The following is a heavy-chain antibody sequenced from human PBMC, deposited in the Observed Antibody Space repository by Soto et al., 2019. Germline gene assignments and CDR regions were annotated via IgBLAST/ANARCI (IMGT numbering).Heavy chain of an antibody. CDR2: IYPGDSDT. V-gene: IGHV5-51*01. CDR3: ARPEGYYYDSSGYQRAAFDI. J-gene: IGHJ3*02. Sequence: YWIGIMRQKPGKGLEWMGIIYPGDSDTRYSPSFQGQVTISADKSISTAYLQWSSLKASDTAMYYCARPEGYYYDSSGYQRAAFDIWGQGTMVTVSS. D-gene: IGHD3-22*01. CDR1: YW.